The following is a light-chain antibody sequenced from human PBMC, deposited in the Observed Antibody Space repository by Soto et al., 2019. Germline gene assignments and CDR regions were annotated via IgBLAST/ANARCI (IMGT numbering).Light chain of an antibody. V-gene: IGKV3-15*01. J-gene: IGKJ1*01. CDR2: GAS. Sequence: EVLMSQTPATLSVSPGKRATLSCRASQSVSSNLAWYQQKPGQAPRLLIYGASTRATGIPARFSGSGSGTEFTLTISSLQSEDFAVYYCQQYNNWPPWTFAQGTKVDI. CDR3: QQYNNWPPWT. CDR1: QSVSSN.